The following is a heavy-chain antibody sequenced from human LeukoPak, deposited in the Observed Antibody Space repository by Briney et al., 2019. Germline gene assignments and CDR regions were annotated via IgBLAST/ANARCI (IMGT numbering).Heavy chain of an antibody. Sequence: PGGSLRLSCAASGFTFSSYAMSWVRQAPGKGLEWVSYISGGSSTIYYADSVKDRFTISRDNARNSLFLQMNSLRAEDTAVYYCARVSITVTTWRLYYFDYWGQGTLVTVSS. CDR2: ISGGSSTI. CDR3: ARVSITVTTWRLYYFDY. CDR1: GFTFSSYA. V-gene: IGHV3-48*04. J-gene: IGHJ4*02. D-gene: IGHD4-17*01.